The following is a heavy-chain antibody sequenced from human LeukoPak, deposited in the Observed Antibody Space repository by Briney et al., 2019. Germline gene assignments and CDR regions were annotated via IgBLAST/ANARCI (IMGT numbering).Heavy chain of an antibody. J-gene: IGHJ6*02. D-gene: IGHD3-10*01. CDR2: IKEDGSEK. CDR1: GFTFSSYW. CDR3: ARYGYYHGLDV. Sequence: GGSLRLSCAASGFTFSSYWMSWVRQAPGKGLEWVATIKEDGSEKYYVDFVKGRFTISRDNAKKSLNLQMNSLRAEDTAVYYCARYGYYHGLDVWGQGTTVTVSS. V-gene: IGHV3-7*04.